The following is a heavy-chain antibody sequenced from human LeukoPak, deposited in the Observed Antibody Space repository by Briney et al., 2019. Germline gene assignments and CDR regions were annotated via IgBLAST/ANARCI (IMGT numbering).Heavy chain of an antibody. CDR3: VREGGRTTVTPPYSQD. CDR1: GFTFSSYW. CDR2: IKQDGSEK. V-gene: IGHV3-7*01. Sequence: GGSLRLSCAASGFTFSSYWMNWARQAPGKGLEWVANIKQDGSEKYYVDSLKGRFTISRDNAKNSLYLQMNSLRVEDTAVYYCVREGGRTTVTPPYSQDWGRGPLVTVPA. J-gene: IGHJ1*01. D-gene: IGHD4-17*01.